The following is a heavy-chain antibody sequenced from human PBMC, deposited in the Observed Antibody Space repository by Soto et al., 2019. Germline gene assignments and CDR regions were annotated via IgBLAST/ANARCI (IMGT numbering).Heavy chain of an antibody. CDR3: ARAMEYSYGSFDY. CDR1: GYTFTSYA. CDR2: INVGNGNT. V-gene: IGHV1-3*01. D-gene: IGHD5-18*01. J-gene: IGHJ4*02. Sequence: GASVKVSCKASGYTFTSYAMHWVRQAPGQRLEWMGWINVGNGNTKYSQKFQGRVTITRDTSASTAYMELSSLRSEDTAVYYCARAMEYSYGSFDYWGQGTLVTSPQ.